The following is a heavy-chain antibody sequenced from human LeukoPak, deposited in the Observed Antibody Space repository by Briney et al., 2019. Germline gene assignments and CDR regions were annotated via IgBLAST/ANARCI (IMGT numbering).Heavy chain of an antibody. CDR2: IDPSDSYT. V-gene: IGHV5-10-1*01. Sequence: GESLKISCKGSGYSFTSYWISWVRQMPGKGLEWTGRIDPSDSYTNYSPSLQGHVTISADKSISTAYLQWSSLKASDTAMYYCATFEGNDAFDIWGQGTMVTVSS. CDR1: GYSFTSYW. J-gene: IGHJ3*02. CDR3: ATFEGNDAFDI.